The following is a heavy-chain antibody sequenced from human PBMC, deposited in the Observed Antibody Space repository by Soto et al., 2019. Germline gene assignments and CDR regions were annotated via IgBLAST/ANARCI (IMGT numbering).Heavy chain of an antibody. D-gene: IGHD2-2*01. CDR1: GYTFTSYY. V-gene: IGHV1-46*01. J-gene: IGHJ6*04. CDR3: AREGIVVVPAPSGGMDV. CDR2: INPSGGST. Sequence: ASVKVSCKASGYTFTSYYMHWVLQAPGQGLEWMGIINPSGGSTSYAQKFQGRVTMTRDTSTSTVYMELSSLRSEDTAVYYCAREGIVVVPAPSGGMDVWGKGTTVTVSS.